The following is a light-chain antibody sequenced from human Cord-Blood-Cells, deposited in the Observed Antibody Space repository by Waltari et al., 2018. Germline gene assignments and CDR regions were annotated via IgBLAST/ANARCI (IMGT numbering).Light chain of an antibody. CDR2: DVS. V-gene: IGLV2-14*01. J-gene: IGLJ3*02. Sequence: QSALTQPASVSGSPGESITISCTGNSSGVGGYNYVSWYQQHPGKPPKLRIFDVSNPPQGVSNRVSGSKSSNTASLTNSGLQAEDEAQYDCSSDTSSSTLVFRGWAKLTVL. CDR1: SSGVGGYNY. CDR3: SSDTSSSTLV.